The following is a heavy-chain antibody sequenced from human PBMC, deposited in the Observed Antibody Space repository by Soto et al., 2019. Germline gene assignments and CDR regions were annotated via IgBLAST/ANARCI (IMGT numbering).Heavy chain of an antibody. J-gene: IGHJ6*03. D-gene: IGHD2-2*01. Sequence: SETLSLTCTVSDDSISSYYWSWIRQPPGKGLEWIGYIYYSGSTNYNPSHKSRVTISVDTSKNQFSLKLSSVTAADTAVYYCARGVKYQLLPPYYYYYMDVWGKGTTVTVSS. CDR2: IYYSGST. CDR3: ARGVKYQLLPPYYYYYMDV. CDR1: DDSISSYY. V-gene: IGHV4-59*01.